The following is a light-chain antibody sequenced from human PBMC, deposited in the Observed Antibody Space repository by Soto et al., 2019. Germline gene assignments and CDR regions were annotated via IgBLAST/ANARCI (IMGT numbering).Light chain of an antibody. J-gene: IGKJ5*01. CDR3: QQYGRSIT. CDR2: GAS. CDR1: QSVSSSY. V-gene: IGKV3-20*01. Sequence: EIVLTQSPGTLSLSPGDRVTLSCRASQSVSSSYLAWYQQKPGQAPRLLIYGASSRATGTPARFSGIGSGTDFNLSISRLEPEDLAVYYCQQYGRSITFGQGTRLEIK.